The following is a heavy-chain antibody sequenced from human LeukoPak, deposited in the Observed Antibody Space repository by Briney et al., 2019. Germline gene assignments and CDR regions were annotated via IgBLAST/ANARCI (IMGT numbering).Heavy chain of an antibody. CDR3: ARSYYGDYVKVDY. V-gene: IGHV3-21*01. Sequence: GGSLRLSCTVSGFTFSSYSMNWVRQPPGKGLEWVSYISSSGSDIYYADSVKGRFTISRDNAKNSLYLQMNSLRAGDTAVYYCARSYYGDYVKVDYWGQGTLVTVSS. D-gene: IGHD4-17*01. CDR2: ISSSGSDI. J-gene: IGHJ4*02. CDR1: GFTFSSYS.